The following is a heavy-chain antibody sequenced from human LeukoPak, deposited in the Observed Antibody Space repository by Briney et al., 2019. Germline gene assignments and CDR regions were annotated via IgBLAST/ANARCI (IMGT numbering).Heavy chain of an antibody. V-gene: IGHV3-66*02. CDR2: IYSGTST. CDR1: GFTVNSNY. D-gene: IGHD3-22*01. J-gene: IGHJ4*02. CDR3: ARDRAWNYFDY. Sequence: PGGSLRLSCAVSGFTVNSNYMNWDRQAPGKGLEWVSVIYSGTSTYYADSVQGRFTISRDNSKNTLYLQMDSLRAEDTAVYYCARDRAWNYFDYWGQGTLVTVSS.